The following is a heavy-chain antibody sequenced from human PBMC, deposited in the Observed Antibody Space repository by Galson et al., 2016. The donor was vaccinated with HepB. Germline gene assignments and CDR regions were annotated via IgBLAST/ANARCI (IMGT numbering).Heavy chain of an antibody. CDR3: ATASITFFQGIVRPGAFDI. J-gene: IGHJ3*02. V-gene: IGHV5-10-1*01. D-gene: IGHD2/OR15-2a*01. CDR1: GYSFSSYW. CDR2: IDPSDSYT. Sequence: QSGAEVKKPGEALRISCRGSGYSFSSYWISWVRQMPGKGLEWIGKIDPSDSYTNYSPSFQGHVVISADKSISTAYLQWSSLEASDTAMYYCATASITFFQGIVRPGAFDIWGQGTMVTVSS.